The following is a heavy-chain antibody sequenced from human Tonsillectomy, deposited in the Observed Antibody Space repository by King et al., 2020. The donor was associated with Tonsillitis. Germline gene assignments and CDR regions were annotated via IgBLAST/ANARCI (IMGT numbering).Heavy chain of an antibody. Sequence: VQLVESGGGLVKPGGSLRLSCAASGFIFSDYYMSWIRQAPGKGLEWVAYIRSNTGDTNYADSVKGRFTISRDNAKNSLYLQMNSLRAEDTAVYYCAGCLVATATRGDDGFDIWGQGTMVTVSS. D-gene: IGHD2-21*02. V-gene: IGHV3-11*06. CDR1: GFIFSDYY. CDR2: IRSNTGDT. J-gene: IGHJ3*02. CDR3: AGCLVATATRGDDGFDI.